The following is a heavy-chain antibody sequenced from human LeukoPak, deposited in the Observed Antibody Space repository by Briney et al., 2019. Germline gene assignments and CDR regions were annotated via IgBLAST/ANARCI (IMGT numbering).Heavy chain of an antibody. Sequence: WASVKVSCKASGYTFTSYGISWVRQAPGQGLEWMGWISAYNGNTNYAQKLQGRVTMTTDTSTSTAYMELRSLRSDDTAVYYCARDRRVAAAEGKYGMDVWGQGTTVTVSS. CDR2: ISAYNGNT. CDR1: GYTFTSYG. V-gene: IGHV1-18*01. J-gene: IGHJ6*02. D-gene: IGHD6-13*01. CDR3: ARDRRVAAAEGKYGMDV.